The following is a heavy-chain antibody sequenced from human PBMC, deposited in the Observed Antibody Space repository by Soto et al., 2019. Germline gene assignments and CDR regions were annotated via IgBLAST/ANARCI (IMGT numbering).Heavy chain of an antibody. CDR2: IKQDGSEK. D-gene: IGHD2-15*01. J-gene: IGHJ4*02. CDR3: ARTPPINAGPSPDY. Sequence: PGGSLRLSCVASGFTFRDYWMNWVRQAPGKGLEWVANIKQDGSEKYYVDSVKGRFTISRDNGKSSLYLQMNSLRAEDTAVYYCARTPPINAGPSPDYWGQGTLVTVS. CDR1: GFTFRDYW. V-gene: IGHV3-7*03.